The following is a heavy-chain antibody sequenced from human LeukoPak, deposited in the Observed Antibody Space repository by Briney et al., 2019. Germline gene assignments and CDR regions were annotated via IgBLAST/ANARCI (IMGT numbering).Heavy chain of an antibody. D-gene: IGHD4-17*01. V-gene: IGHV3-21*01. CDR2: ISSSSSYI. J-gene: IGHJ4*02. CDR3: VRQSTTLSTYGFDY. Sequence: PGGSLRLSCAASGFTFGDYGMSWVRQAPGKGLEWVSSISSSSSYIYYADSVKGRFTISRDNAKNTLYLQMNSLRAEDTAVYYCVRQSTTLSTYGFDYWGQGILVTVSS. CDR1: GFTFGDYG.